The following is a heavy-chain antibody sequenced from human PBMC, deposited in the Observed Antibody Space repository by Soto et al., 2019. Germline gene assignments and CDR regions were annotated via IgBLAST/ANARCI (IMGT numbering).Heavy chain of an antibody. CDR1: GGTFSSYA. Sequence: ASVKVSCKASGGTFSSYAISWVRQAPGQGLEWMGGIIPIFGTANYAQKFQGRVTITADESTSTAYMELSSLRSEDTAVYYCAREIVGATAGRMDVWGQGTTVTVSS. CDR2: IIPIFGTA. J-gene: IGHJ6*02. D-gene: IGHD1-26*01. CDR3: AREIVGATAGRMDV. V-gene: IGHV1-69*13.